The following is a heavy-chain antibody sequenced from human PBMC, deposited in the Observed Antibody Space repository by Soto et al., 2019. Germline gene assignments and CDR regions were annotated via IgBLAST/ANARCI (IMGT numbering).Heavy chain of an antibody. D-gene: IGHD3-10*01. Sequence: QVQLQESGPGLVKPSQTLSLTCTVSGGSISSGGYYWSWIRQHPGKGLEWIGYIYYSGSTYYNPSLKSRVTISVDTSKNHFSLKLSSVTAADTAVYYCARDTLTMATNPLYYYYGMDVWGQGTTVTVSS. J-gene: IGHJ6*02. V-gene: IGHV4-31*03. CDR1: GGSISSGGYY. CDR2: IYYSGST. CDR3: ARDTLTMATNPLYYYYGMDV.